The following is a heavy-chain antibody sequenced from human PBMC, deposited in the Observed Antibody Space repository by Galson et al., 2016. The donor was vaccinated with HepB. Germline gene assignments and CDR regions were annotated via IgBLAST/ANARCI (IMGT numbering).Heavy chain of an antibody. CDR2: ISFDGTKQ. V-gene: IGHV3-30*03. D-gene: IGHD7-27*01. CDR3: ASDYSFSSNWPGY. J-gene: IGHJ4*02. Sequence: SLRLSCAVSGFALGSYGMHWIRQVPGKGLEWVADISFDGTKQHYGDSVKGRFTISRDSSRVYLQLSSLSPVDTGRYFCASDYSFSSNWPGYWGQGTLVIVSS. CDR1: GFALGSYG.